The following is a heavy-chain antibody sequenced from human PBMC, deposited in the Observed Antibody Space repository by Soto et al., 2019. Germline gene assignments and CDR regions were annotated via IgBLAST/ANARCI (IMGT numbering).Heavy chain of an antibody. CDR3: ATATYYYDSSGYSPVYFDY. J-gene: IGHJ4*02. V-gene: IGHV1-24*01. CDR1: GYTLTELS. CDR2: FDPEDGET. Sequence: ASVKVSCKVSGYTLTELSMHWVRQAPGKGLEWMGGFDPEDGETIYAQKFQGRVTMTEDTSTDTAYMELSSLRSEDTAVYYCATATYYYDSSGYSPVYFDYWGQGTLDTVSS. D-gene: IGHD3-22*01.